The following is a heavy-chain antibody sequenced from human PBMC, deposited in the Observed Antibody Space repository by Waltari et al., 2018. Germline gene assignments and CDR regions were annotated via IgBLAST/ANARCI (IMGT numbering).Heavy chain of an antibody. CDR2: INIDESGT. Sequence: EVQLVESGGGFVQPGGSLSLSCAAPGFTFTRYWLHWVSQAQGKGLVWVSRINIDESGTSYADSVKGRFTISRDNTKNTLYLQMNSLRAEDTAVYYCARSCGLRCHWFDPWGQGTLVTVSS. CDR3: ARSCGLRCHWFDP. CDR1: GFTFTRYW. J-gene: IGHJ5*02. D-gene: IGHD4-17*01. V-gene: IGHV3-74*01.